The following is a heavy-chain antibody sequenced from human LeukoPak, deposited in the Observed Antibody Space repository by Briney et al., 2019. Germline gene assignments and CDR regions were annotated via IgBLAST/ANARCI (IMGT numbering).Heavy chain of an antibody. Sequence: ASVKVSCKASGYTFTSYDINWVRQATGQGLEWMGWMNPNSGNTGYAQKFQGRVTITRNTSISTAYMELSSLGSEDTAVYYCARGDTATIRSPIDWGQGTLVTVSS. CDR2: MNPNSGNT. CDR3: ARGDTATIRSPID. J-gene: IGHJ4*02. V-gene: IGHV1-8*03. CDR1: GYTFTSYD. D-gene: IGHD5-18*01.